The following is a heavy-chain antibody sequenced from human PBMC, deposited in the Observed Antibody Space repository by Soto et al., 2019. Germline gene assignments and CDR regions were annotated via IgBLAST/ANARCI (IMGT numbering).Heavy chain of an antibody. CDR1: GYSFTSYW. CDR2: IYPAXSDT. V-gene: IGHV5-51*01. CDR3: ARREYSYGYFDD. Sequence: PGESPKISFKGSGYSFTSYWIGSVRQMPGKDLECMGIIYPAXSDTRYSPSFQDQVTISADKPISTAYLEWSSRGASDTAIYYCARREYSYGYFDDWAQGTLVTVSS. J-gene: IGHJ4*02. D-gene: IGHD3-16*01.